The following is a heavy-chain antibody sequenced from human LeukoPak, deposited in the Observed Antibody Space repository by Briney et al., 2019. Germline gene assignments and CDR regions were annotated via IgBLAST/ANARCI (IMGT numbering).Heavy chain of an antibody. CDR1: GDTFSIYA. J-gene: IGHJ4*02. CDR2: IIPIFGTA. Sequence: GASVKVSCKTSGDTFSIYAISWVRQAPGQGLEWTGGIIPIFGTANYAQKFQGRVTITADESTSTAYMELNSLRAEDTAVYYCAKDLGDIVVVPAAYPKNWGQGTLVTVSS. CDR3: AKDLGDIVVVPAAYPKN. V-gene: IGHV1-69*13. D-gene: IGHD2-2*01.